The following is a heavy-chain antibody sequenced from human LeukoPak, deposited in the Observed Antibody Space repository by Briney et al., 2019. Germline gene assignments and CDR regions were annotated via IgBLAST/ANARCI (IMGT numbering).Heavy chain of an antibody. CDR1: GYTFTSYD. CDR3: ARALEGGHIDF. J-gene: IGHJ4*02. V-gene: IGHV1-8*01. Sequence: ASVKVSCKASGYTFTSYDFNWVRQASGQGFEWMGWMSPKSGNTGYAQKSQGRVTMTRDTSISTAYMELSSLRSEDTAVYYCARALEGGHIDFWARGTLVTVSS. D-gene: IGHD3-16*01. CDR2: MSPKSGNT.